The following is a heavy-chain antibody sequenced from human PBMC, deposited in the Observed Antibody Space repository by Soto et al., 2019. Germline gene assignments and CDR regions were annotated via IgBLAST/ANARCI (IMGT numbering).Heavy chain of an antibody. Sequence: EVQLVESGGGLVQPVGSLRLSCAVSGLMFRGYWMSWVRQVAGKGPEWVANINQDGSEEYYVDSVKGRFTISRDNAKNSLYLQMNSLRAEDTAVYYCATTPPGWYVSQGSYWGQGTLVTVSS. CDR3: ATTPPGWYVSQGSY. V-gene: IGHV3-7*05. D-gene: IGHD3-16*01. CDR2: INQDGSEE. J-gene: IGHJ4*02. CDR1: GLMFRGYW.